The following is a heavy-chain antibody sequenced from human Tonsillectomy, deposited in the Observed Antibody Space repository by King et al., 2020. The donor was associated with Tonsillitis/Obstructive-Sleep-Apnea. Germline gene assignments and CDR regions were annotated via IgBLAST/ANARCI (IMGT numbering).Heavy chain of an antibody. CDR1: GFTFSSYA. Sequence: VQLVESGGGLVQPGGSLRLSCAASGFTFSSYAMHWVRQAPGKGLEYVSAISSNGGSTYYANSVKGRFTISRDNSKNTLYLQMGSLRTEDMAVYYCARDRRTGTTRTNYMDVWGKGTTVTVSS. CDR2: ISSNGGST. CDR3: ARDRRTGTTRTNYMDV. D-gene: IGHD1-7*01. V-gene: IGHV3-64*01. J-gene: IGHJ6*03.